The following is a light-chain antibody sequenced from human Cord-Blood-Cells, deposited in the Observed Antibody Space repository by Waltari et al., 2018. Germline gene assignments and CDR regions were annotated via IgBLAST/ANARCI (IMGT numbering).Light chain of an antibody. J-gene: IGLJ1*01. CDR1: SSDVGGYNY. CDR3: SSYTSSSTYV. Sequence: QSALTQPASVSGSPGQSITISCTGTSSDVGGYNYVSWYQQHPGKAPKVMIYDVSKRPSGVSTRFSCSKSGNTASLTISGLQAEDEADYYCSSYTSSSTYVFGTGTKVTVL. V-gene: IGLV2-14*01. CDR2: DVS.